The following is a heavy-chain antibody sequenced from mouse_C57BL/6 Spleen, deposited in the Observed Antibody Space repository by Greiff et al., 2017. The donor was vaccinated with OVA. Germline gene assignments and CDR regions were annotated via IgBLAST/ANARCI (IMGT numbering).Heavy chain of an antibody. Sequence: QVQLQQPGAELVKPGASVKMSCKASGYTFTSYWITWVKQRPGQGLEWIGDIYPGSGSTNYNEKFKSKATLTVDTSSSTAYMQLSSLTSEDSAVYYCARGWIYYGNYYYAMDYWGQGTSVTVSS. CDR1: GYTFTSYW. CDR3: ARGWIYYGNYYYAMDY. V-gene: IGHV1-55*01. CDR2: IYPGSGST. D-gene: IGHD2-1*01. J-gene: IGHJ4*01.